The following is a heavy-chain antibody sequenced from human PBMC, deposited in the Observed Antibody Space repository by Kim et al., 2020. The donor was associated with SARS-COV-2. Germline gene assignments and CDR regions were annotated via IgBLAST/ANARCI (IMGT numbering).Heavy chain of an antibody. V-gene: IGHV1-2*02. J-gene: IGHJ5*02. CDR2: INPKSGVT. CDR3: ARDPDCPTSGNCYSGWFDP. CDR1: AYTLTDYH. D-gene: IGHD5-12*01. Sequence: ASVKVSCKVFAYTLTDYHMHWVRQAPGQGLEWMGWINPKSGVTNYAHNLQGRVTMTSDTSINTAYMELSRLESADTAVYYCARDPDCPTSGNCYSGWFDPWGQGTRVTVS.